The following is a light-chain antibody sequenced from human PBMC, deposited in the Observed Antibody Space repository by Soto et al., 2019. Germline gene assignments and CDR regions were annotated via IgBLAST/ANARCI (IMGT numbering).Light chain of an antibody. CDR3: QQYSEWTPYT. V-gene: IGKV3-15*01. J-gene: IGKJ2*01. CDR2: GAS. CDR1: QTIRSS. Sequence: EVVMAQSPATLSVSLGERATLSCRASQTIRSSLAWYQQKPGQAPRLLIYGASTRATDIPARFGGSGSGTEFTLTISTLKSEDYEVYYCQQYSEWTPYTFGQGTKVDIK.